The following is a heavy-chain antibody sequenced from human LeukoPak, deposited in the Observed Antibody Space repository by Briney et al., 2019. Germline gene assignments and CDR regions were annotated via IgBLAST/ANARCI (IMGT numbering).Heavy chain of an antibody. CDR3: ARQPMQLVPVDY. D-gene: IGHD6-13*01. CDR2: IYPGDSET. Sequence: GESLKISCQGSGYSFTSYWIAWVRQMPGKGLEWMGIIYPGDSETRYSPSFQGQVTISVDKSINTAYLQWSSLKASDTAMYYCARQPMQLVPVDYWGQGTLVNVSS. V-gene: IGHV5-51*01. J-gene: IGHJ4*02. CDR1: GYSFTSYW.